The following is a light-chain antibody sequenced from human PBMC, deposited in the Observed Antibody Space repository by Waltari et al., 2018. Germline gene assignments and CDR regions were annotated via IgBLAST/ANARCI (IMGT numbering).Light chain of an antibody. CDR3: QQYEDWPRHS. CDR2: GAY. Sequence: EILVTQSPATLSVSPGERVTISCRASQNVGTSLAWYQQKPGQTPRRLIFGAYSRAAGVPARCSGSGSGTDCTLAISSLQSEDFAVYYCQQYEDWPRHSFGGGTKVQIE. CDR1: QNVGTS. J-gene: IGKJ4*01. V-gene: IGKV3-15*01.